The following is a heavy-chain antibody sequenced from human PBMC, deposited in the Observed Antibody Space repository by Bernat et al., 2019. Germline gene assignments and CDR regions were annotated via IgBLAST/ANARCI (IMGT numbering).Heavy chain of an antibody. V-gene: IGHV3-30*18. CDR1: GFTFSSYG. CDR2: TSYDGSNK. D-gene: IGHD4-17*01. CDR3: AKDGPTTVTTSDYFDY. Sequence: QVQLVESGGGVVQPGRSLRLSCAASGFTFSSYGMHWVRQAPGKGLEWVAVTSYDGSNKYYADSVKGRFTISRDNSKNTLYLQMNSLRAEDTAVYYCAKDGPTTVTTSDYFDYWGQGTLVTVSS. J-gene: IGHJ4*02.